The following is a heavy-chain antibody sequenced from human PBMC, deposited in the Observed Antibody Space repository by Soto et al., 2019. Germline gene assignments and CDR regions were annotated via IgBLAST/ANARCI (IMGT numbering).Heavy chain of an antibody. CDR1: GGSISSGGYS. CDR2: IYHSGST. D-gene: IGHD6-6*01. J-gene: IGHJ6*02. CDR3: ARDRVYYGMDV. V-gene: IGHV4-30-2*01. Sequence: PSKTLSLTCAVSGGSISSGGYSWSWIRQPPGKGLEWIGYIYHSGSTYYNPSLKSRVTISVDRSKNQFSLKLSSVTAADTAVYYCARDRVYYGMDVWGQGTTVTVSS.